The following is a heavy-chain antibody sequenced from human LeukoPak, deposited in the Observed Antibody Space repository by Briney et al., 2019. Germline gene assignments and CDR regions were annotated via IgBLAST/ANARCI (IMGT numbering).Heavy chain of an antibody. J-gene: IGHJ5*02. Sequence: SQTLSLTCAISGDSVSSNRATWNRIRQSPSRGLEWLGRTYYRSKWSTDYAGSVKGRITINPDTSKNQFSLHLSSVTPEDTAIYYCARAMSATGNNSFDPWGQGTLVTVSS. CDR1: GDSVSSNRAT. CDR3: ARAMSATGNNSFDP. D-gene: IGHD1-1*01. CDR2: TYYRSKWST. V-gene: IGHV6-1*01.